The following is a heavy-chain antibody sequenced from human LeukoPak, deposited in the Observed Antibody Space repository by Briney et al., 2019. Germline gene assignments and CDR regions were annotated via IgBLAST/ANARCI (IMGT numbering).Heavy chain of an antibody. Sequence: GGSLRLSCAASGFTFSGYAMHWVRQAPGKGLEWVAVISYDGSNQHYADSVKGRFTISRDNSKNTLYLQMNSLRADDTAVYYCARDIGYSYGVDYWGQGTLVTVSS. CDR1: GFTFSGYA. D-gene: IGHD5-18*01. V-gene: IGHV3-30*04. CDR2: ISYDGSNQ. CDR3: ARDIGYSYGVDY. J-gene: IGHJ4*02.